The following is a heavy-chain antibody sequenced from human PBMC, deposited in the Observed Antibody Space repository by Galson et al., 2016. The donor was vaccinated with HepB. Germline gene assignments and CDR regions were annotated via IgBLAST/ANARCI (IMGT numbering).Heavy chain of an antibody. J-gene: IGHJ2*01. CDR1: GFIFDDYA. Sequence: SLRLSCAASGFIFDDYAMHWVRQAPGKGLEWVSVISWKSGEIGYADSVKGRFTISRDNAKSSLYLQMNSLRVEDTAFYFCARGGSGLLWYFDLWGRGTLVTVSS. CDR3: ARGGSGLLWYFDL. D-gene: IGHD6-19*01. CDR2: ISWKSGEI. V-gene: IGHV3-9*01.